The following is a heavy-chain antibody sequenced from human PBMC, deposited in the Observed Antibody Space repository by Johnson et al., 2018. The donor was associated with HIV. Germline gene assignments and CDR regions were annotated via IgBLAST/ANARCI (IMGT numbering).Heavy chain of an antibody. CDR3: ARSRHGGIQPSDAFDV. V-gene: IGHV3-66*02. D-gene: IGHD3-16*01. CDR1: GFTVSSNY. Sequence: VQLVESWGGLVQPGGSLRLSCAASGFTVSSNYMSWVRQAPGKGLEWVSVIYSGGSTYYADSVKGRFTISRDNSENTLFLQMNSLRAEDTAVYYCARSRHGGIQPSDAFDVWGQGTMVTVSS. CDR2: IYSGGST. J-gene: IGHJ3*01.